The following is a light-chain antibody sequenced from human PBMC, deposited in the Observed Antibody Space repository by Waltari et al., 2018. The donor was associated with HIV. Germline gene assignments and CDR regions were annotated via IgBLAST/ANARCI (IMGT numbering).Light chain of an antibody. CDR2: DVS. CDR1: SSDVGGYNY. V-gene: IGLV2-11*01. J-gene: IGLJ2*01. Sequence: QSALTQPRSVSGSPGQSVTLSCTGTSSDVGGYNYVSWYQQHPGKAPKFMIYDVSKRPSGVPDRFSGSKSGNTASLTISGLQAEDEADYYCCSYAGSYTVFGGGTKLTVL. CDR3: CSYAGSYTV.